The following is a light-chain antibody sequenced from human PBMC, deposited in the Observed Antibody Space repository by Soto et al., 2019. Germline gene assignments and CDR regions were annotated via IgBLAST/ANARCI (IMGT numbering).Light chain of an antibody. CDR3: CSYAGSSPLYV. J-gene: IGLJ1*01. CDR1: SSHIGSSNL. Sequence: QSVLTQPASVSGSPGQSITISCTASSSHIGSSNLVSWYQHHSGKAPKLISYEGNKRPSGVSNRFSGSKSGKTASLTISGLQAEDEGTYYCCSYAGSSPLYVFGTGTKLTVL. V-gene: IGLV2-23*01. CDR2: EGN.